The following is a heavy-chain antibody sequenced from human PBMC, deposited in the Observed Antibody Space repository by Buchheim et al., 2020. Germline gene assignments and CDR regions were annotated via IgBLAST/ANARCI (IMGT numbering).Heavy chain of an antibody. CDR3: ARGGDYYYGMDV. D-gene: IGHD3-16*01. J-gene: IGHJ6*02. CDR1: GGSIISYY. V-gene: IGHV4-59*01. Sequence: QVQLQESGPGLVKPSETLSLTCTVSGGSIISYYWSWIRQPPGKGLEWIGYVYYSASTNYNYNPSLRSRFTISGDTSKNPFSLKLSSVTAADTAVYYCARGGDYYYGMDVWGQGTT. CDR2: VYYSASTNY.